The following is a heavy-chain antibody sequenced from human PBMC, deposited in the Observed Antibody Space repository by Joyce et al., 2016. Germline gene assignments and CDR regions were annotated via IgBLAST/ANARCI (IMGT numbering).Heavy chain of an antibody. CDR3: AKDTSGWYGWFDP. Sequence: QVQLVESGGGVVQPGRSLRLSCAASGFTFSNNGMHLVRQAPGKGLEWVAVIAFDGKNGYYAGAVKGRFTISRDNSNNTVYLQMNSLRAEDTAVYYCAKDTSGWYGWFDPWGQGTLVTVSS. CDR1: GFTFSNNG. D-gene: IGHD6-19*01. J-gene: IGHJ5*02. CDR2: IAFDGKNG. V-gene: IGHV3-30*18.